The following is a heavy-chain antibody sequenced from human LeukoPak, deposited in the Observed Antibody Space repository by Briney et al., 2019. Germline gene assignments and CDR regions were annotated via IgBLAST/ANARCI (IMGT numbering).Heavy chain of an antibody. J-gene: IGHJ6*02. V-gene: IGHV3-66*01. CDR1: GFTVSSNY. CDR3: ARDQDYYYGMDV. Sequence: GGSLRLSCAASGFTVSSNYMSWVRQAPGKGLEWVSVIYSGGSTYCADSVKGRFTISRDNSKNTLYLQMNSLRAEDTAVYYCARDQDYYYGMDVWGQGTTVTVSS. CDR2: IYSGGST.